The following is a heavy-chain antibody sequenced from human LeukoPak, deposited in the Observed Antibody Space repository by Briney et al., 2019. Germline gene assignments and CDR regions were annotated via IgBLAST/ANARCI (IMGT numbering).Heavy chain of an antibody. V-gene: IGHV3-11*01. CDR2: ISGSSFKI. Sequence: GGSLRLSCAASGFTLSDHYMSWIRQAPGKGLEWVSVISGSSFKIYYADSVKGRFTISRDNAENSLYLQLNSLRAEDTALYYCAKYSSGWYEGWFDPWGQGTLVTVSS. D-gene: IGHD6-19*01. CDR1: GFTLSDHY. CDR3: AKYSSGWYEGWFDP. J-gene: IGHJ5*02.